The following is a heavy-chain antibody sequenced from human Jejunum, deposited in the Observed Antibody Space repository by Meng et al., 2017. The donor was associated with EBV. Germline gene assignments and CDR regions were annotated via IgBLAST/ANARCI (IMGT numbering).Heavy chain of an antibody. CDR1: GGSFSDYC. Sequence: GAVLLKPSDTLSLTCAVLGGSFSDYCLTWIRQTPGKGLEWIGEINHGGVAIYNPSLKSRVTISVDTSKNQFSLKLSSVTAADTAVYYCARLGGYASGTYYPIDPWGQGTLVTVSS. CDR2: INHGGVA. CDR3: ARLGGYASGTYYPIDP. J-gene: IGHJ5*02. V-gene: IGHV4-34*01. D-gene: IGHD3-10*01.